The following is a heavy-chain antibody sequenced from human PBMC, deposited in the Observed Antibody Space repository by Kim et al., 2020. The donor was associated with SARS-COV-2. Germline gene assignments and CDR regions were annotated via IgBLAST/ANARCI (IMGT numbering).Heavy chain of an antibody. J-gene: IGHJ6*02. V-gene: IGHV1-46*01. D-gene: IGHD3-3*01. CDR3: ARDTAPRDYDFWSGYYWGLDYYYGMDV. Sequence: ASVKVSCKASGYTFTSYYMHWVRQAPGQGLEWMGIINPSGGSTSYAQKFQGRVTMTRDTSTSTVYMELSSLRSEDTAVYYCARDTAPRDYDFWSGYYWGLDYYYGMDVWGQGNTVTVSS. CDR1: GYTFTSYY. CDR2: INPSGGST.